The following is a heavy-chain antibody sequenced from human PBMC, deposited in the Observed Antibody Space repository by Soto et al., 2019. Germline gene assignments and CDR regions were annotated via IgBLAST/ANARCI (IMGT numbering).Heavy chain of an antibody. D-gene: IGHD6-13*01. CDR3: ARVFTDSSSFFDP. V-gene: IGHV4-34*09. CDR1: GLSCSVYY. CDR2: IYYSGST. Sequence: SETLSLTCAFCGLSCSVYYWILIRQPPGKGLEWFGYIYYSGSTYYNPSLKSRVTISVDTSKNQFSLKLSSVTAADTAVYYCARVFTDSSSFFDPWGQGTLVTVSS. J-gene: IGHJ5*02.